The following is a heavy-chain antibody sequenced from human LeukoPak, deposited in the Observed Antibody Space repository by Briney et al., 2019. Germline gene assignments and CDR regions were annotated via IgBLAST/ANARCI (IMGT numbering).Heavy chain of an antibody. CDR1: GYTFTSYG. D-gene: IGHD2-8*01. J-gene: IGHJ5*02. Sequence: ASVKVSCKASGYTFTSYGISWVRQAPGQGLEWMGWISAYNGNTNYAQKLQGRVTMTTDTSTSTAYMELRSLRSDDTAVYYCAIMVDTGKSNWFDPWGQGTLVTVSS. V-gene: IGHV1-18*01. CDR2: ISAYNGNT. CDR3: AIMVDTGKSNWFDP.